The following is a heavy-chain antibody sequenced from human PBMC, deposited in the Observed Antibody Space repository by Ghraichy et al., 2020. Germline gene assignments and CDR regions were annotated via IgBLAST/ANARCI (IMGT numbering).Heavy chain of an antibody. V-gene: IGHV3-21*01. CDR1: GFTFSSYS. J-gene: IGHJ6*03. Sequence: GGSLRLSCAASGFTFSSYSMNWVRQAPGKGLEWVLSISSSSSYIYYADSVKGRFTISRDNAKNSLYLQMNSLRAEDTAVYYCARGLLGRGGSGRYEYLYYYYYMDVWGKGTTVTVSS. CDR2: ISSSSSYI. D-gene: IGHD3-10*01. CDR3: ARGLLGRGGSGRYEYLYYYYYMDV.